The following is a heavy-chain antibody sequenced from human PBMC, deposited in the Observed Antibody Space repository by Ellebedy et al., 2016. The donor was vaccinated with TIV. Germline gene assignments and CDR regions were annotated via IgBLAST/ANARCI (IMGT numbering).Heavy chain of an antibody. J-gene: IGHJ3*02. CDR2: ISGSGGST. D-gene: IGHD3-22*01. CDR3: AKHLGGNYYDIVGTFDI. CDR1: GFTFSSYA. V-gene: IGHV3-23*01. Sequence: GGSLRLSCSASGFTFSSYAMSWVRQAPGKGLEWVSAISGSGGSTYYADSVKGRFTISRDNSKNKLYLQINSLRAEDTAVYDCAKHLGGNYYDIVGTFDIWGKGTMVTVSS.